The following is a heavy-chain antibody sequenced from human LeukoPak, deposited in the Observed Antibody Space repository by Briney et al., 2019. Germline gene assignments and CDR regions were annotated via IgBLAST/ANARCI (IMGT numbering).Heavy chain of an antibody. Sequence: GGSLRLSCAASGFIFTSYSMDWVRQAPGKGLEWVSYISSSSSTIYYADSVKGRFTISRDNAKNSLYLQMNSLRAEDTAVYYCARQRAGFTVTTSDYWGQGTLVTVSS. CDR2: ISSSSSTI. V-gene: IGHV3-48*01. D-gene: IGHD4-17*01. J-gene: IGHJ4*02. CDR1: GFIFTSYS. CDR3: ARQRAGFTVTTSDY.